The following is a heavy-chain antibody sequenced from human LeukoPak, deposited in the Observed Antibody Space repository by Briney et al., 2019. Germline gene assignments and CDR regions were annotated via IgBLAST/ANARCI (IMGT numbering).Heavy chain of an antibody. Sequence: SETLSLTCTVSGGSISSYYWSWIRQPAGKGLEWIGRIYTSGSANYNPSLKSRVTMSVDTSKNQFSLKLSSVTAADTAVYYCARDRGYCTNGVCYNWFDPWGQGTLVTVSS. J-gene: IGHJ5*02. CDR2: IYTSGSA. V-gene: IGHV4-4*07. D-gene: IGHD2-8*01. CDR3: ARDRGYCTNGVCYNWFDP. CDR1: GGSISSYY.